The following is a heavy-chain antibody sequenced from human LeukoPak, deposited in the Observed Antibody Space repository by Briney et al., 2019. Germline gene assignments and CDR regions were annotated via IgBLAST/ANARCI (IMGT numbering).Heavy chain of an antibody. CDR2: FDPEDGET. Sequence: GASVKVSRKVSGYTLTELSMHWVRQAPGKGLEWMGGFDPEDGETIYAQKFQGRVTMTEDTSTDTAYMELSSLRSEDTAVYYCATAANYYDSSGYYGRWFDPWGQGTLVTVSS. D-gene: IGHD3-22*01. V-gene: IGHV1-24*01. CDR3: ATAANYYDSSGYYGRWFDP. J-gene: IGHJ5*02. CDR1: GYTLTELS.